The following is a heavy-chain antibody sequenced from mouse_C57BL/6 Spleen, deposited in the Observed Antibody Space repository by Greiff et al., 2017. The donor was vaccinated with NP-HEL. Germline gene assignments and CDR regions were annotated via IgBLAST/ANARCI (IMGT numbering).Heavy chain of an antibody. V-gene: IGHV1-69*01. CDR2: IDPSDSYT. CDR3: ARRTYYDYDEGSWFAY. Sequence: VQLQQSGAELVMPGASVKLSCKASGYTFTSYWMHWVKQRPGQGLEWIGEIDPSDSYTNYNQKFKGKSTLTVDKSSSTAYMQLSSLTSEGSAVYYCARRTYYDYDEGSWFAYWGQGTLVTVSA. CDR1: GYTFTSYW. J-gene: IGHJ3*01. D-gene: IGHD2-4*01.